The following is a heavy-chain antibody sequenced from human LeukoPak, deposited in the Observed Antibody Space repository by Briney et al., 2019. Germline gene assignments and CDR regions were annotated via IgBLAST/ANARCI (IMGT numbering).Heavy chain of an antibody. CDR2: ISYTGTYI. D-gene: IGHD1-26*01. CDR1: AFSLSAYN. Sequence: GGSLRLSCAASAFSLSAYNMNWVRQAPGKGLEWVSSISYTGTYIYYADSVKGRFTISRDNAQNSLYLQMNSLRAEDTAIYYCVRERAPLRWELQGYDAFDIWGQGTMVTVSS. J-gene: IGHJ3*02. CDR3: VRERAPLRWELQGYDAFDI. V-gene: IGHV3-21*04.